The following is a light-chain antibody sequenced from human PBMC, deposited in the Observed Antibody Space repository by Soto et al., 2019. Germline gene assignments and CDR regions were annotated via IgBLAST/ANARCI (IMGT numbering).Light chain of an antibody. Sequence: IQINQSPSTLSASVGGTVTITCRASQSISGWMAWYQQRPGVAPRLLIYEASTLQSGVPSRFSGSGYGTVFTLTISRLQPDDSATYYCQQYDVYSTFGQGTNVDIK. J-gene: IGKJ1*01. CDR1: QSISGW. CDR3: QQYDVYST. V-gene: IGKV1-5*03. CDR2: EAS.